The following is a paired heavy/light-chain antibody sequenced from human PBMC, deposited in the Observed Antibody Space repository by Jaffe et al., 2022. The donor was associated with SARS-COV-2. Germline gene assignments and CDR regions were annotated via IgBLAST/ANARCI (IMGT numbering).Light chain of an antibody. CDR1: QSVAGDQ. CDR2: GAS. CDR3: QQYSSPFLT. J-gene: IGKJ4*01. V-gene: IGKV3-20*01. Sequence: EIVLTQSPGTLSFSPGERATLSCRASQSVAGDQLAWYQQKPGQAPRLVISGASSRATGIPDRFSGSGSGTDFTLTISSLEPEDFAVYHCQQYSSPFLTFGGGTKVEVK.
Heavy chain of an antibody. CDR2: ISASSSTI. CDR3: AKRGPAGSMDV. J-gene: IGHJ6*03. D-gene: IGHD2-15*01. V-gene: IGHV3-48*01. CDR1: GFSFSSYA. Sequence: EVQLVESGGGLVQPGGSLRLSCTASGFSFSSYAMIWVRQAQGKGLECVSYISASSSTIDYADSVKGRFTISRDNAKNSLYLQMSNLRAEDTAMYYCAKRGPAGSMDVWGKGTTVTVSS.